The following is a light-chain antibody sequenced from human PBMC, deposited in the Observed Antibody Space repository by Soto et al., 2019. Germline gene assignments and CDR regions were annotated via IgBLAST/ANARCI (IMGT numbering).Light chain of an antibody. CDR2: GAS. CDR3: QQYGSSPGT. CDR1: QSVSSSY. V-gene: IGKV3-20*01. J-gene: IGKJ1*01. Sequence: EIVLTQSPGTLSLSPGERATLSCRASQSVSSSYLAWYQQKPGQAPRLLIYGASSRATGIPDRFSGSGSGTDFTRTISRLEPEDCAVYYCQQYGSSPGTFGQGTKVEIK.